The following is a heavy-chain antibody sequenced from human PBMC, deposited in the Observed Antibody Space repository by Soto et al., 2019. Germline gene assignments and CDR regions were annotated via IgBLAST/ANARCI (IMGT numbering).Heavy chain of an antibody. V-gene: IGHV3-7*03. J-gene: IGHJ4*02. CDR3: ARVKHVVPPYYFDY. CDR1: GFTFTNYW. D-gene: IGHD6-6*01. Sequence: VGSLRLSCAASGFTFTNYWMTWVRQAPGKGLEWVANIKEDGGEKYYVDSVKGRFTISRDNAKKSLFLQMNSLRAEDTALYYCARVKHVVPPYYFDYWGQGTLVTVSS. CDR2: IKEDGGEK.